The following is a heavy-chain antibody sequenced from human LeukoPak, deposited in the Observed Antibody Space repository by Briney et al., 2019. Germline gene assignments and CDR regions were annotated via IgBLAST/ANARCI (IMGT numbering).Heavy chain of an antibody. D-gene: IGHD5-24*01. Sequence: GGSLRLCCAASGFTFSSYQMNWVRQAPGKGLEWVSYITSSGSTMYYADSVRGRFTISRDNAKNSLYLQMNSLRAEDTAVYYCARDPVGGDIDYWGQGTLVTVSS. V-gene: IGHV3-48*03. CDR3: ARDPVGGDIDY. CDR1: GFTFSSYQ. J-gene: IGHJ4*02. CDR2: ITSSGSTM.